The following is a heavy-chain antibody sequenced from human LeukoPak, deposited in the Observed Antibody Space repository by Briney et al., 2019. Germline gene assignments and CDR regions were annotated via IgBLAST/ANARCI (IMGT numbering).Heavy chain of an antibody. J-gene: IGHJ4*02. CDR2: INSDGSST. CDR3: ASGGGVRGVTIASFEY. CDR1: GFTFSSYA. Sequence: GGSLRLSRAASGFTFSSYAMSWVRQGPGKGLVWVSRINSDGSSTSYADSVKGRFTISRDNSKNTLYLQMNSLRADDTAVYYCASGGGVRGVTIASFEYWGQGTLVTVSS. V-gene: IGHV3-74*01. D-gene: IGHD3-10*01.